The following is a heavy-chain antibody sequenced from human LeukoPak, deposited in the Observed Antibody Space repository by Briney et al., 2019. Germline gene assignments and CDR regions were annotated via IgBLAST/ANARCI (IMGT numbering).Heavy chain of an antibody. CDR3: ARDLLSGSYYRANYFDY. CDR1: GGTFSSYA. D-gene: IGHD1-26*01. Sequence: ASVKVSCKASGGTFSSYAISWVRQAPGQGLEWMGGIIPIFGTANYAQKFQGRVTITADKSTSTAYMELSSLRSEDTAVYYCARDLLSGSYYRANYFDYWGQGTLVTVSS. V-gene: IGHV1-69*06. CDR2: IIPIFGTA. J-gene: IGHJ4*02.